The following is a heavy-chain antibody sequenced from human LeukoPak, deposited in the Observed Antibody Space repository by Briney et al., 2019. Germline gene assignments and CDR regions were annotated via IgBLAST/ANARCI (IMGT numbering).Heavy chain of an antibody. CDR3: ARDADSSWTYYFDY. Sequence: ASVKVSCKASGYTFTSYAMRWVRQAPGQRLEWMGWINAGNGNTKYSQKFQGRVTITRDTSASTAYMELSSLRSEDTAVYYCARDADSSWTYYFDYWGQGTLVTVSS. D-gene: IGHD6-13*01. V-gene: IGHV1-3*01. CDR1: GYTFTSYA. J-gene: IGHJ4*02. CDR2: INAGNGNT.